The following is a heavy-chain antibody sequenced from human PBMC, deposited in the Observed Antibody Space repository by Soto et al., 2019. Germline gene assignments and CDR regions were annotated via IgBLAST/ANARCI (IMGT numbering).Heavy chain of an antibody. CDR3: AKDSAVTTSHYYYGMDV. CDR2: ISYDGSNK. Sequence: QVQLVESGGGVVQPGRSLRLSCAASGFTFSSYGMHWVRQAPGKGLEWVAVISYDGSNKYYADSVKGRFTISRDNSKNTLYLQMTSLRAEDTAVYYCAKDSAVTTSHYYYGMDVWGQGTTVTVSS. J-gene: IGHJ6*02. CDR1: GFTFSSYG. V-gene: IGHV3-30*18. D-gene: IGHD4-17*01.